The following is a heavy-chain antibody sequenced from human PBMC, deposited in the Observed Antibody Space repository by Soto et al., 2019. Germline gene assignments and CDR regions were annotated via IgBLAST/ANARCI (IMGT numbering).Heavy chain of an antibody. V-gene: IGHV1-3*01. J-gene: IGHJ6*02. Sequence: GASVKVSCKASGYTFTSCAMHWVRQAPGQRLEWMGWINAGNGNTKYSQKFQGRVTITRDTSASTAYMELSSLRSEDTAVYYCASSSLGYGSGSYYKKNPSYYYGMDVWGQGTTVTVSS. D-gene: IGHD3-10*01. CDR3: ASSSLGYGSGSYYKKNPSYYYGMDV. CDR2: INAGNGNT. CDR1: GYTFTSCA.